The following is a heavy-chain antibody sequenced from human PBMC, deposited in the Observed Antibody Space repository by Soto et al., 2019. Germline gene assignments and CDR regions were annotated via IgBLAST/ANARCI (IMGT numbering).Heavy chain of an antibody. Sequence: EVQLLESGGGLVQPGGSLRLSCAASGFTFSSYAMSWVRQAPGKGLEWVSAISGSGGSTYYANSVKGRVTISRDNSKNTLYLQMNSLRAEDTAVYYCAKMGWLVGSWDYWGQGTLVTVSS. CDR3: AKMGWLVGSWDY. D-gene: IGHD6-19*01. V-gene: IGHV3-23*01. CDR2: ISGSGGST. J-gene: IGHJ4*02. CDR1: GFTFSSYA.